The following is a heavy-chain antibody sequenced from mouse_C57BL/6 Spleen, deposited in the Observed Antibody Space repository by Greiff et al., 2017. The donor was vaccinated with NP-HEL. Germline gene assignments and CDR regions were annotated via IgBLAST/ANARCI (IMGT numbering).Heavy chain of an antibody. J-gene: IGHJ4*01. CDR3: ARGGLGRYAMDY. CDR1: GFNIKNTY. D-gene: IGHD4-1*01. V-gene: IGHV14-3*01. Sequence: VQLKQSVAELVRPGASVKLSCTASGFNIKNTYMPWVKQRPEQGLEWIGRIDPANGNTKYAPKFQGKATITADTSSNTAYLQLSSLTSEDTAIYYCARGGLGRYAMDYWGQGTSVTVSS. CDR2: IDPANGNT.